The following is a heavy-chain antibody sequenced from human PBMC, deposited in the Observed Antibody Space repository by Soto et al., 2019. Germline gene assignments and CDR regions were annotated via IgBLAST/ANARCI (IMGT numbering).Heavy chain of an antibody. CDR3: AKDSYYHDTSGYYIFDY. D-gene: IGHD3-22*01. Sequence: GGSLRLSCSASGFTFSSYAMHWVRQAPGKGLEYVSSISTNGGSTHYADSVKGRFTISRDNSKNTLYLQMNSLRAEDTAVYYCAKDSYYHDTSGYYIFDYWGQGTLVTVSS. CDR1: GFTFSSYA. V-gene: IGHV3-64*04. CDR2: ISTNGGST. J-gene: IGHJ4*02.